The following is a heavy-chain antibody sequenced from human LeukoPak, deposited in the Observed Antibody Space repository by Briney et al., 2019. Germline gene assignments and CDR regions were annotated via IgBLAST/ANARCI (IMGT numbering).Heavy chain of an antibody. CDR1: GFTFSSYS. J-gene: IGHJ6*02. Sequence: TGGSLRLSCAASGFTFSSYSMNWVRQAPGKGLEWVLYISSSSSNIYYADSVKGRFTISRDNATNSLYLQMNSLRAEDTAVYSCGSTGDYYGSGSYYKDYYYGMDVWGQGTTVTVSS. CDR2: ISSSSSNI. CDR3: GSTGDYYGSGSYYKDYYYGMDV. D-gene: IGHD3-10*01. V-gene: IGHV3-48*01.